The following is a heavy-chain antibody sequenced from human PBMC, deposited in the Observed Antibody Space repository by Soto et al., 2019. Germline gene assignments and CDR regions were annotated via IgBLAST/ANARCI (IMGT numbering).Heavy chain of an antibody. J-gene: IGHJ4*02. CDR3: VRDSAYSFDY. CDR2: ISSSAGAT. Sequence: EVQLVESGGGLVQPGGSLRLSCAASGFALSYYNMKWVRQAPGKGLEWISDISSSAGATYYADSVKGRFTISRDYAKNSLYLQMNNLGVEDTAIYYCVRDSAYSFDYWGQGTLVTVSS. V-gene: IGHV3-48*01. D-gene: IGHD2-21*01. CDR1: GFALSYYN.